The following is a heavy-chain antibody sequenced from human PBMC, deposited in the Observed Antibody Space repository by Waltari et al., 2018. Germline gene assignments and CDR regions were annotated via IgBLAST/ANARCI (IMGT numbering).Heavy chain of an antibody. D-gene: IGHD3-10*01. J-gene: IGHJ4*02. CDR1: GFTFSSYG. Sequence: QVQLVESGGGVVQPGRSLRLSCAASGFTFSSYGMHWVRQAPGKGLEWVAVIWYDGSNKYYADSVKGRFTISRDNSKNTLYLQMNSLSAEDTAVYYCARDLAKGSGSLMPIPFWGQGTLVTVSS. CDR2: IWYDGSNK. CDR3: ARDLAKGSGSLMPIPF. V-gene: IGHV3-33*01.